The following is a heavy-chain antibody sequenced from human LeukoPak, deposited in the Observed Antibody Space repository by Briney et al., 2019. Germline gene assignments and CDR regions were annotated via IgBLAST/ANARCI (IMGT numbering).Heavy chain of an antibody. D-gene: IGHD6-13*01. J-gene: IGHJ4*02. V-gene: IGHV4-34*01. CDR2: INHSGST. CDR3: ARKGPFTIAAAGTNLFDY. Sequence: SETLSLTCAVYGGSFSGYYWSWIRQPPGKGLEWIGEINHSGSTNYNPPLKSRVTISVDTSKNQFSLKLSSVTAADTAVYYCARKGPFTIAAAGTNLFDYWGQGTLVTVSS. CDR1: GGSFSGYY.